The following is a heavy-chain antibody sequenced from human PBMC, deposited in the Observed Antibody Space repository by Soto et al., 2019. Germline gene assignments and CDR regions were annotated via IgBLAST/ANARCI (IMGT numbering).Heavy chain of an antibody. V-gene: IGHV1-69*12. Sequence: QVQLVQSGAEVKKPGSSVKVSCKASGGTFSSYAISWVRQAPGQGLEWMGGIIPIFGTAKYAQKFQGRVTITADESTSTAYRELSSLRSEDTAVYYCARGDTYYYDSSGPIFDYWGQGTLVTVSS. CDR2: IIPIFGTA. J-gene: IGHJ4*02. CDR1: GGTFSSYA. D-gene: IGHD3-22*01. CDR3: ARGDTYYYDSSGPIFDY.